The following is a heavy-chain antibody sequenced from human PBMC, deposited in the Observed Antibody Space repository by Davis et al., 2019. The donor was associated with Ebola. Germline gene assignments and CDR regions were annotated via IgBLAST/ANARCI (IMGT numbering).Heavy chain of an antibody. CDR2: ISYDGSNK. CDR3: ARETPAVYDSLGYRYFEN. D-gene: IGHD3-22*01. Sequence: GESLKISCAASGFTFSSYAMHWVRQAPGKGLEWVAIISYDGSNKYYADSVRGRFTFSRHNSKNMLYLQMNSLRPEDTAVYYCARETPAVYDSLGYRYFENWGQGTLVTVSA. J-gene: IGHJ4*02. CDR1: GFTFSSYA. V-gene: IGHV3-30*04.